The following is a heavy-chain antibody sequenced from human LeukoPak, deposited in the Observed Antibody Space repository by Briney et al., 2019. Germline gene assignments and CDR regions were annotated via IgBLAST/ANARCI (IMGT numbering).Heavy chain of an antibody. CDR2: IYTSGST. D-gene: IGHD3-22*01. J-gene: IGHJ4*02. V-gene: IGHV4-61*02. Sequence: SETLSLTCTVSGGSISSGSYYWSWIRQPAGKGLEWIGRIYTSGSTNYNPSLKSRVTISVDTSKNRFSLKLSSVTAADTAVYYCARDRYYYDSIGYYTLDYWGQGTLVTVSS. CDR3: ARDRYYYDSIGYYTLDY. CDR1: GGSISSGSYY.